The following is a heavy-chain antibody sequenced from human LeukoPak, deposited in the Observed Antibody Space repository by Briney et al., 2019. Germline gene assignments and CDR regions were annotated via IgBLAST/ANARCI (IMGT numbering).Heavy chain of an antibody. J-gene: IGHJ4*02. V-gene: IGHV4-34*01. CDR1: GGPINSYY. CDR2: INHSGST. CDR3: ARGPTLRDIVVVPAAADFDY. D-gene: IGHD2-2*01. Sequence: SETPSLTCTVSGGPINSYYWSWIRQPPGKGLEWIGEINHSGSTNYNPSLKSRVTISVDTSKNQFSLKLSSVTAADTAVYYCARGPTLRDIVVVPAAADFDYWGQGTLVTVSS.